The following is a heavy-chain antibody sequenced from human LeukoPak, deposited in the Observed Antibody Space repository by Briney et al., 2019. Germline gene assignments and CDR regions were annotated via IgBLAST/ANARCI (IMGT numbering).Heavy chain of an antibody. Sequence: PSETLSLTCTVSGGSINNYYWNWVRQPPGKGLEWLGYIYYTGRTNYNTSLKSGVSISLDTSKKQFSLNLTSVTAADTAVYYCARSFPSYWYGWFDPWGQGTLVTVSS. CDR3: ARSFPSYWYGWFDP. CDR2: IYYTGRT. V-gene: IGHV4-59*01. J-gene: IGHJ5*02. CDR1: GGSINNYY. D-gene: IGHD2-8*02.